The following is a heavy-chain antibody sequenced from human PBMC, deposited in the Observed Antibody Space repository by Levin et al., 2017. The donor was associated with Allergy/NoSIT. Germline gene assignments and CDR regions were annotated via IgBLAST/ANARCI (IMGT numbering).Heavy chain of an antibody. J-gene: IGHJ4*02. D-gene: IGHD3-10*01. CDR1: GFTFSSYS. CDR3: ARDQILLWFGVFDY. CDR2: ISSSSSTI. V-gene: IGHV3-48*01. Sequence: GGSLRLSCAASGFTFSSYSMNWVRQAPGKGLEWVSYISSSSSTIYYADSVKGRFTISRDNAKNSLYLQMNSLRAEDTAVYYCARDQILLWFGVFDYWGQGTLVTVSS.